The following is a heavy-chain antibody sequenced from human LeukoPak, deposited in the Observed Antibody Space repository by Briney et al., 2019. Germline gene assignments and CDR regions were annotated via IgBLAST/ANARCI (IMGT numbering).Heavy chain of an antibody. Sequence: GGSLRLSCAASGFNFIDYSMNWVRQAPRKGLEWISYIGISSGNTKYADSVKGRFTLSRDKARNSLYLQMNSLRVEDTAMYYCARDHRYAFDNWGHGTLVTVSS. CDR1: GFNFIDYS. V-gene: IGHV3-48*01. J-gene: IGHJ4*01. CDR2: IGISSGNT. CDR3: ARDHRYAFDN. D-gene: IGHD5-12*01.